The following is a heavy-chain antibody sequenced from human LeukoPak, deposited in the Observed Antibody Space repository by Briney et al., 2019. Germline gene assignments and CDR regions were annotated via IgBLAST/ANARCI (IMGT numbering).Heavy chain of an antibody. CDR1: GFSFSGYA. J-gene: IGHJ4*02. D-gene: IGHD6-13*01. Sequence: GASLRLSCAASGFSFSGYAMSWVRQAPGRGLEWVANIKQDGSEKYYVDSVKGRFTISRDNAKNSLYMQMNSLRAEDTAVYYCGRSAAAGFFDYWGQGTLVTVSS. CDR3: GRSAAAGFFDY. V-gene: IGHV3-7*03. CDR2: IKQDGSEK.